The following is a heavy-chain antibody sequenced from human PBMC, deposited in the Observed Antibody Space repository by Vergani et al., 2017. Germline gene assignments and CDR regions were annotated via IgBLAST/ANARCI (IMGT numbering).Heavy chain of an antibody. V-gene: IGHV3-33*01. Sequence: QVQLEESGGGVVQPGRSLRLSCAGSGFTLSSHAMHWVRQAPGKGLEWVAFIWYDGSKEYYADSVKGRFTISRDNSKNTLYLQMNNLRAADTAVYYCARSGYCAHGVCYMTYYYYMDVWGKGDRGHRFL. D-gene: IGHD2-8*01. CDR1: GFTLSSHA. CDR3: ARSGYCAHGVCYMTYYYYMDV. CDR2: IWYDGSKE. J-gene: IGHJ6*03.